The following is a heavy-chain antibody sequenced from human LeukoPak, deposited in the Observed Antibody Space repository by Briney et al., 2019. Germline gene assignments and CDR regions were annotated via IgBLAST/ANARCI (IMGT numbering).Heavy chain of an antibody. D-gene: IGHD1-26*01. CDR2: FDPEDGET. Sequence: ASVKVSCKVSGYTLTELSMHWVRQAPGKGLEWMGGFDPEDGETIYAQKFQGRVTMTEDTSTDTAYMELSSLRSEDTAVYYCARGWELGGLFDYWGRGTLVTVSS. J-gene: IGHJ4*02. V-gene: IGHV1-24*01. CDR1: GYTLTELS. CDR3: ARGWELGGLFDY.